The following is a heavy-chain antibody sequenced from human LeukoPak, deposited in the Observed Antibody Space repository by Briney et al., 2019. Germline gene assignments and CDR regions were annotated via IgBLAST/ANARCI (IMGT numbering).Heavy chain of an antibody. CDR2: ISYDGSNK. V-gene: IGHV3-30-3*01. D-gene: IGHD3-3*01. CDR3: ARGGDFWSGYYNGGYYYGMDV. Sequence: GGSLRLSCAASGFTFSSYAMHWVRQAPGKGQEWVAVISYDGSNKYYADSVKGRFTISRDNSKNTLYLQMNSLRAEDTAVYYCARGGDFWSGYYNGGYYYGMDVWGQGTTATVSS. CDR1: GFTFSSYA. J-gene: IGHJ6*02.